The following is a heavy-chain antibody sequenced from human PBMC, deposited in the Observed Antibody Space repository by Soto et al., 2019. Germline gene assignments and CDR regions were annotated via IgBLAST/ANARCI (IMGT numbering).Heavy chain of an antibody. V-gene: IGHV3-33*01. CDR1: GFTFSTYG. CDR3: VRVFDTYYFDL. CDR2: IWSDGTNK. J-gene: IGHJ4*02. Sequence: QVQLVESGGGVVQPGRSLRLYCAASGFTFSTYGMHWVRQAPGKGLEWVALIWSDGTNKYYADSVKGRFTISRDNSKKTLYLQMNSLRAEDTSVYYCVRVFDTYYFDLWVQGNMVTVSS. D-gene: IGHD3-9*01.